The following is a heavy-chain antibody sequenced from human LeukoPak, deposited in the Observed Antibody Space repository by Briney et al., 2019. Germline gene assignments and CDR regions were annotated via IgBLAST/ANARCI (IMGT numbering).Heavy chain of an antibody. D-gene: IGHD1-26*01. Sequence: GASVKVSCKASGYTFTSYYVHWVRQAPGQGLEWMGIINPSGGSTSYAQKFQGRVTMTRDMSTSTVYMELSSLRSEDTAVYYCARDRYSGSYYGPFDYWGQGTLVTVSS. J-gene: IGHJ4*02. CDR3: ARDRYSGSYYGPFDY. V-gene: IGHV1-46*01. CDR2: INPSGGST. CDR1: GYTFTSYY.